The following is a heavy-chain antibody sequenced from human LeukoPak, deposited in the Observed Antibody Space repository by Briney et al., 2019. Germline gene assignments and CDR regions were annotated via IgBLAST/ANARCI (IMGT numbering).Heavy chain of an antibody. Sequence: GGSLRLSCAASGFTFSSYAMTWVRQAPGKGLQWVSAVSGRGAHTYYADSVKGRFTISRDNPKNTLYLQMNSLRAEDTAVYYCAKDRGGYSYIFEYWGQGTLVTVSS. CDR2: VSGRGAHT. D-gene: IGHD5-18*01. CDR1: GFTFSSYA. V-gene: IGHV3-23*01. J-gene: IGHJ4*02. CDR3: AKDRGGYSYIFEY.